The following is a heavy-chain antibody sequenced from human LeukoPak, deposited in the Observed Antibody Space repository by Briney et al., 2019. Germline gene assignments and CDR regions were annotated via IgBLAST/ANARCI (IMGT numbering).Heavy chain of an antibody. D-gene: IGHD3-22*01. CDR1: GYTFTGYY. Sequence: ASVKVSCKASGYTFTGYYMHWVRQAPGQGLEWMGWINPNSGGTNYAQKFQGRVTMTRDTSISTAYMELSRLRSDGTAVYYCARDYYDSSGYSNDYFDYWGQGTLVTVSS. CDR3: ARDYYDSSGYSNDYFDY. J-gene: IGHJ4*02. V-gene: IGHV1-2*02. CDR2: INPNSGGT.